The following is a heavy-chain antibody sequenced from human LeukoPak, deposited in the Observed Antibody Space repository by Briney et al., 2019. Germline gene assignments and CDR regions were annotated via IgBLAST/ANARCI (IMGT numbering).Heavy chain of an antibody. CDR3: ARNTYYYGSGSYYLDY. Sequence: PSQTLSLTCAVSGGSISSGGYSWSWIRQPPGKGLEWIGYIYHRGSTYYNPSLKSRVTISVDRSKNQFSLKLSSVTAADTAVYYCARNTYYYGSGSYYLDYRGQGTLVTVSS. D-gene: IGHD3-10*01. CDR2: IYHRGST. V-gene: IGHV4-30-2*01. J-gene: IGHJ4*02. CDR1: GGSISSGGYS.